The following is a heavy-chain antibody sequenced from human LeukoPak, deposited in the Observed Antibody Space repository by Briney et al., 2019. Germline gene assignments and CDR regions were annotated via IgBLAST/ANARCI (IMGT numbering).Heavy chain of an antibody. CDR2: IYYSGST. J-gene: IGHJ6*03. D-gene: IGHD2-15*01. CDR3: ARDSGRYCSGGSCYRYYYMDV. V-gene: IGHV4-59*01. CDR1: GGSISSYY. Sequence: PSETLSLTCTVSGGSISSYYWSWIRQPPGKGLEWIGYIYYSGSTNYNPSLKSRVTISVDTSKNQFSLKLSSVAAADTAVYYCARDSGRYCSGGSCYRYYYMDVWGKGTTVTVSS.